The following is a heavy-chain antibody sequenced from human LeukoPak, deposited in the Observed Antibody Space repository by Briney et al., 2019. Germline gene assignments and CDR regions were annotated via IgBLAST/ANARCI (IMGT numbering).Heavy chain of an antibody. J-gene: IGHJ4*02. CDR2: ISSSTSYI. CDR1: GFTFSSYS. D-gene: IGHD3-10*01. CDR3: ARSGNSAAPRGDYFDY. V-gene: IGHV3-21*01. Sequence: PGGSLRLSCAASGFTFSSYSMNWVRQAPGKGLEWVSSISSSTSYIYYADSVKGRFTISRDNAKNSLYLQMNSLRAEDTAVYYCARSGNSAAPRGDYFDYWGQGTLVTVSS.